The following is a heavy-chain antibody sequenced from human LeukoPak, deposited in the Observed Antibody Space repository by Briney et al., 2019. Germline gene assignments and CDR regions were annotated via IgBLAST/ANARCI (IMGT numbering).Heavy chain of an antibody. Sequence: AGGSLRLSCAASGFTFSSYAMSWVRQAPGKGLEWISYVSSSSTAISYVDSVKGRFTISRDNAKNSLYLQMTSLRAEDTAVYYCTRGGYSTAGDYWGHGALVTVSS. D-gene: IGHD2-21*01. CDR2: VSSSSTAI. CDR3: TRGGYSTAGDY. V-gene: IGHV3-48*01. CDR1: GFTFSSYA. J-gene: IGHJ4*01.